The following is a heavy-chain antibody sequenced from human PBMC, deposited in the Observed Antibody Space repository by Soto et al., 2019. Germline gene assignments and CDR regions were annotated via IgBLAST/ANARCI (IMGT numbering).Heavy chain of an antibody. V-gene: IGHV3-7*01. CDR3: ARPIVMVSDAFDI. J-gene: IGHJ3*02. CDR2: IKQDGSEK. D-gene: IGHD2-21*01. CDR1: GFTFSSYW. Sequence: GGSLRLSCAASGFTFSSYWMSWVRQAPGKGLEWVANIKQDGSEKYYVDSVKGRFTISRDNAKNSLYLQMNSLRAEDTAVYYCARPIVMVSDAFDIWGQGTMVTVSS.